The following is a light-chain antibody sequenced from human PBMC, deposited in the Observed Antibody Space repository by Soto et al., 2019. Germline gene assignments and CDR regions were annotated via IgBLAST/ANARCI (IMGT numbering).Light chain of an antibody. CDR2: DAS. Sequence: EIVLTQSPATLSLSPGDTATLSCRASESTSGYLAWYQQKPGQAPRLLIYDASNRATGIPARFSGSGSGTDFTLTISSLEPEDFAVYYCQQRSNIFGPGTRLEIK. CDR3: QQRSNI. V-gene: IGKV3-11*01. CDR1: ESTSGY. J-gene: IGKJ5*01.